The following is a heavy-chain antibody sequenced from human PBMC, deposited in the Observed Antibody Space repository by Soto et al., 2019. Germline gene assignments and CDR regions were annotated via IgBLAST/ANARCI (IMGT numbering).Heavy chain of an antibody. D-gene: IGHD4-4*01. CDR3: VRDYSSFPAF. V-gene: IGHV1-18*01. CDR1: GYSFTRYG. CDR2: ISPFNGNT. Sequence: GASVKVSCKTSGYSFTRYGLCWVRQAPGQGLEWMGWISPFNGNTNYAHNFRGKITMTTDTSTNTAYLEVRSLTYDDTAVYFCVRDYSSFPAFWGQGTLVTVSS. J-gene: IGHJ4*02.